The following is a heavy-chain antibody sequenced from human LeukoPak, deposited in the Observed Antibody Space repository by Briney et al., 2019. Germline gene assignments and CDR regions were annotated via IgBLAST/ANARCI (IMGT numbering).Heavy chain of an antibody. Sequence: ASVELSCNASGYTFTSYTIRWVRQAPGQGLEWMGWISAYNGNTDYAQKLQDRVTMTTGTSTSTAYMELRSLRSDDTAVYYCARDKAGATFWGQGTLVTVSS. D-gene: IGHD1-26*01. CDR1: GYTFTSYT. V-gene: IGHV1-18*01. J-gene: IGHJ4*02. CDR3: ARDKAGATF. CDR2: ISAYNGNT.